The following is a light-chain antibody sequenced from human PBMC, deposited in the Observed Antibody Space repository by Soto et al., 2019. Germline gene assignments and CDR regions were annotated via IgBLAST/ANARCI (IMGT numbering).Light chain of an antibody. CDR1: SSDVGASNY. CDR2: DVS. CDR3: ASYTISSTPLDV. J-gene: IGLJ1*01. Sequence: QSALTQPASVSGSPGQSITISCTGTSSDVGASNYVSWYQQYPGMAPKLMIYDVSNRPSGVSNRFSGSKSGNTASLTISGLQAEDEADYYCASYTISSTPLDVFGAGTKLTVL. V-gene: IGLV2-14*01.